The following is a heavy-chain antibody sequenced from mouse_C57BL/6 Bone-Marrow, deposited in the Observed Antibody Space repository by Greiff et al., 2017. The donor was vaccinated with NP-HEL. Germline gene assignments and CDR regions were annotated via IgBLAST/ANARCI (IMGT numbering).Heavy chain of an antibody. J-gene: IGHJ4*01. CDR1: GYTFTDYE. CDR3: TRSGPFYYGSNLLAMDD. V-gene: IGHV1-15*01. Sequence: QVQLQQSGAELVRPGASVTLSCKASGYTFTDYEMHWVKQTPVPGLEWIGAIDPETGGTAYNQKFKGKAILTADKSSSTAYMELRSLTSEDSAVYYCTRSGPFYYGSNLLAMDDWGQGTSVTVSS. D-gene: IGHD1-1*01. CDR2: IDPETGGT.